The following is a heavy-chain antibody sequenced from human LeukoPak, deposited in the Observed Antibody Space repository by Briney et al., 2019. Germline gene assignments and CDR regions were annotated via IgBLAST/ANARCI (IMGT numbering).Heavy chain of an antibody. CDR1: GFTFSSYG. CDR2: ISYDGSNK. J-gene: IGHJ4*02. V-gene: IGHV3-30*18. D-gene: IGHD1-26*01. Sequence: GGSLRLSCAASGFTFSSYGIHWVRQAPGKGLEWVAVISYDGSNKYYADSVKGRFTISRDNSKNTLYLQMNSLRAEDTAVYYCAKDLAYSGSYSFDYWGQGTLVTVSS. CDR3: AKDLAYSGSYSFDY.